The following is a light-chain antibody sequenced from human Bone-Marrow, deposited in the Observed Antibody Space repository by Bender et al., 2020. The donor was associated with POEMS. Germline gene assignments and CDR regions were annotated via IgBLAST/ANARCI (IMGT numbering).Light chain of an antibody. CDR1: SSDLGTYNL. CDR3: SSWDDSLSGWV. Sequence: QSALTQPASVSGSPGQSITISCSGTSSDLGTYNLVSWYQQHPGKAPKLMVYEGTERPSGVPARFSGSKSGTSASLAISDIQSEDEGDYYCSSWDDSLSGWVFGGGTKLTVL. CDR2: EGT. V-gene: IGLV2-23*01. J-gene: IGLJ3*02.